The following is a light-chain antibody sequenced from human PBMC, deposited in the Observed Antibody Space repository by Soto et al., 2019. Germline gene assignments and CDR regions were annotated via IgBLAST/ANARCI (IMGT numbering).Light chain of an antibody. CDR3: QQYSSFRT. CDR2: KAS. J-gene: IGKJ1*01. CDR1: QSISSW. V-gene: IGKV1-5*03. Sequence: DIQMTQSPSTLSASVGDRVTITCRASQSISSWLAWYQQKPGKAPKVLISKASSLEGGVPSRFSGSGSGTEFTLTISSLQPDDFATYYCQQYSSFRTFGQGTKVEIK.